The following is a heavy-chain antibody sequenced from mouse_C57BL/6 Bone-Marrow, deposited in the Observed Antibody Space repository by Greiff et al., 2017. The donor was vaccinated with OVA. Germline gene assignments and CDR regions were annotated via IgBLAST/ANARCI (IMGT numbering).Heavy chain of an antibody. CDR3: ARAITTVVAPFAY. CDR2: IYPGSGST. V-gene: IGHV1-55*01. D-gene: IGHD1-1*01. CDR1: GYTFTSYW. J-gene: IGHJ3*01. Sequence: QVQLQQSGAELVKPGASVKMSCKASGYTFTSYWITWVKQRPGQGLEWIGDIYPGSGSTNYNEKFKSKATLTVDTSSSTAYMQLSSLTSEDSAVYYCARAITTVVAPFAYWGQGTLVTVSA.